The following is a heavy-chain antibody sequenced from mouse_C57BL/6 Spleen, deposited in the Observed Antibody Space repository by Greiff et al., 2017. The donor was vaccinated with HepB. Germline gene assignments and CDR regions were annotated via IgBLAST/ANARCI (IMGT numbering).Heavy chain of an antibody. CDR3: ARRYYGSSPVLFDY. D-gene: IGHD1-1*01. CDR2: INPSDSDT. CDR1: GYTFTSYW. J-gene: IGHJ2*01. Sequence: VQLQQPGAELVRPGSSVKLSCKASGYTFTSYWMDWVKQRPGQGLEWIGNINPSDSDTHYNQKFKDKATLTVDKSSSTAYMQLSSLTSEDSAVYYCARRYYGSSPVLFDYWGQGTTLSVSS. V-gene: IGHV1-61*01.